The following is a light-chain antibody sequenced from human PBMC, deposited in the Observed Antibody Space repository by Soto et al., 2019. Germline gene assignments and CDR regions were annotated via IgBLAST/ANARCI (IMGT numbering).Light chain of an antibody. CDR2: AAS. J-gene: IGKJ5*01. CDR1: QGIGSW. CDR3: QQANGLPIT. V-gene: IGKV1-12*01. Sequence: DIQMTQSPSSVSASVGDRVTITCRPSQGIGSWLAWYQQKPGTAPKLLIYAASTLQSGVPSRFTGSGSGTDFTLTISSLQPEDFATYYCQQANGLPITFGQGTRLEIK.